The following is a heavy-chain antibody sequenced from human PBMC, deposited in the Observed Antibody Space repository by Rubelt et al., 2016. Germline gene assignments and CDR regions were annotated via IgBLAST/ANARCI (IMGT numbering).Heavy chain of an antibody. D-gene: IGHD2-15*01. V-gene: IGHV1-3*04. CDR1: GYTFTSYI. J-gene: IGHJ4*02. CDR2: INTDNDNT. CDR3: ARGGYCSGGSCSPFDS. Sequence: QVQLVQSGAEVKKPGASVKISCKASGYTFTSYIMHWVRQAPGQRLDWMGWINTDNDNTKDSQEFQGRVTITRDPSASTAYMGLSSLRSDDTAVYYCARGGYCSGGSCSPFDSWGQGTLVTVSS.